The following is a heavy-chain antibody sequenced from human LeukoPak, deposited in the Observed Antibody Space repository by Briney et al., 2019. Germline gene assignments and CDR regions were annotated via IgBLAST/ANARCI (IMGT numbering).Heavy chain of an antibody. CDR1: GGSISSSSYY. V-gene: IGHV4-39*07. D-gene: IGHD3-22*01. CDR2: IYYSGST. Sequence: SETLSLTCTVSGGSISSSSYYWGWIRQPPGKGLEWIGSIYYSGSTYYKSSLKSRVTIAVDTSKNQFSLKLNSVTAADTAVYYCARESYYDSSGYSHDAFDIWGQGTMVTVSS. CDR3: ARESYYDSSGYSHDAFDI. J-gene: IGHJ3*02.